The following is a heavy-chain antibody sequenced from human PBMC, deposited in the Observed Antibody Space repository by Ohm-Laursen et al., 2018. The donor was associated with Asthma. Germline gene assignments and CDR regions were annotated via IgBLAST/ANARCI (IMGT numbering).Heavy chain of an antibody. V-gene: IGHV3-21*01. CDR3: ARIWAEWELSGREYSLHH. J-gene: IGHJ1*01. Sequence: GSLRLSCAAPGFTFSRYSIYGIRQIPGRGLEWVESISTASSFIYYADSVRGRFTTSRDNARNSVYLQMNSLRAEDTTVYYCARIWAEWELSGREYSLHHWGEGTLVTVSS. CDR1: GFTFSRYS. D-gene: IGHD1-26*01. CDR2: ISTASSFI.